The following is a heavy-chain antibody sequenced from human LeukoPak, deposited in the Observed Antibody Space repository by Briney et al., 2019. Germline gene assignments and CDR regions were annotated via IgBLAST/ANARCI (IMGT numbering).Heavy chain of an antibody. CDR3: AKDRVYCSGGSCYSLFDY. Sequence: GRSLRLSCAASGFTFDDYAMHWVRQAPGKGLEWVSGISWNSGSIGYADSVKGRFTISRDNAKNSLYLQMNSLRAEDTALYYCAKDRVYCSGGSCYSLFDYWGQGTLVTVS. V-gene: IGHV3-9*01. CDR1: GFTFDDYA. D-gene: IGHD2-15*01. CDR2: ISWNSGSI. J-gene: IGHJ4*02.